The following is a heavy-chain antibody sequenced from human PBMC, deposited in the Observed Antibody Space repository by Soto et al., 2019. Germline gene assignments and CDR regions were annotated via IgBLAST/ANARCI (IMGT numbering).Heavy chain of an antibody. CDR2: ISSSSSYI. J-gene: IGHJ4*02. Sequence: GGSLRLSCAASGFTFSSYSMNWVRQAPGKGLEWVSSISSSSSYIYYADSVKGRFTISRDNAKNSLYLQMNSLRAEDTAVYYCERDLEAYDFWSGPDYWGQGTLVTVYS. CDR1: GFTFSSYS. D-gene: IGHD3-3*01. CDR3: ERDLEAYDFWSGPDY. V-gene: IGHV3-21*01.